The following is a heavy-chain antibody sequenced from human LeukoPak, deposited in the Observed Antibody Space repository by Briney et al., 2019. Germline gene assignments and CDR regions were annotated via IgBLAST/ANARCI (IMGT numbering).Heavy chain of an antibody. CDR2: INPNSGGT. D-gene: IGHD5-18*01. CDR1: GYTFTGYY. Sequence: GESLKISCKASGYTFTGYYMHWVRQAPGQGLEWMGWINPNSGGTNYAQKFQGRVTMTRDTSISTAYMELSRLRSDDTAVYYCARDLGLVGSQLWTYYMDVWGKGTTVTISS. V-gene: IGHV1-2*02. J-gene: IGHJ6*03. CDR3: ARDLGLVGSQLWTYYMDV.